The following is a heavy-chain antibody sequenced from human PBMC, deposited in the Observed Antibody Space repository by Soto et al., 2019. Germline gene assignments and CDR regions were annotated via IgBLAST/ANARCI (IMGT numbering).Heavy chain of an antibody. CDR2: IYSSGST. Sequence: QVQLQESGPGLVKPSETLSLTCTVSGGSISGYYWSWIRQPPGKGLQWIEYIYSSGSTNYNPSLESRVTISVDTSKNQFSLNLSSVTAADTAVYYCARQRRDFDYWGQGSLVTVSS. V-gene: IGHV4-59*08. CDR3: ARQRRDFDY. CDR1: GGSISGYY. J-gene: IGHJ4*02.